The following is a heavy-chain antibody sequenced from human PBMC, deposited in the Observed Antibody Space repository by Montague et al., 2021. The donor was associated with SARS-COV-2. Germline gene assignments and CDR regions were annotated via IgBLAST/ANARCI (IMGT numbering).Heavy chain of an antibody. CDR3: ARHGGNDAFDT. CDR2: IDNSGST. J-gene: IGHJ3*02. V-gene: IGHV4-59*01. Sequence: SETLSLTCTASGGSIGAYYWSWIRRPPGKGLEWIGYIDNSGSTNHNPSLESRVTMSVDTSKNQFSLKLNSVTAADTAVYYCARHGGNDAFDTWGRGTMVTVSS. CDR1: GGSIGAYY. D-gene: IGHD4-23*01.